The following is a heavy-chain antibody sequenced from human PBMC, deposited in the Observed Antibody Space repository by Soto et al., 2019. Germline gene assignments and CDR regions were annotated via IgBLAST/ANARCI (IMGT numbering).Heavy chain of an antibody. CDR1: GGSITNYY. CDR2: IYTKERT. V-gene: IGHV4-4*07. CDR3: ARDDYNDGGNKWFDS. J-gene: IGHJ5*01. Sequence: PXETLSVPWTVSGGSITNYYWSWIRQPAGKGLEWIGRIYTKERTNYNLSFRNRATMSVDTSKNQFYLKLDAVTAADTAVYYCARDDYNDGGNKWFDSWGQGTLVTVSS. D-gene: IGHD3-16*01.